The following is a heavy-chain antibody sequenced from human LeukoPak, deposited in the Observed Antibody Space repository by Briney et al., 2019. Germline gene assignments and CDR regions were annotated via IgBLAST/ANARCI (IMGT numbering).Heavy chain of an antibody. CDR1: GYSFTSYW. Sequence: GESLKISCKGSGYSFTSYWIGWVRQMPGEGLEWMGIIYPGDSDTRYSPSFQGQVTISADKSISTAYPQWSSLRASDTAMYYCARPYYYDSSGHGYYFDYWGQGTLVTVSS. D-gene: IGHD3-22*01. J-gene: IGHJ4*02. CDR3: ARPYYYDSSGHGYYFDY. V-gene: IGHV5-51*01. CDR2: IYPGDSDT.